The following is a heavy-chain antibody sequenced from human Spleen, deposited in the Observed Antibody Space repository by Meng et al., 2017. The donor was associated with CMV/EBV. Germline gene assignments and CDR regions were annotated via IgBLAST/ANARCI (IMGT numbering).Heavy chain of an antibody. J-gene: IGHJ4*02. CDR2: INRYGADI. CDR1: GFTFGEYP. D-gene: IGHD3-10*01. Sequence: GSLKISCAASGFTFGEYPMHWVRQVAGKGLQWLSVINRYGADIKYADSVKGRFIISRDNSKNSLYLEMNNVRVDDTAMYYCAKGAGYYGSGTFDTWGVGTLVTVSS. V-gene: IGHV3-43*01. CDR3: AKGAGYYGSGTFDT.